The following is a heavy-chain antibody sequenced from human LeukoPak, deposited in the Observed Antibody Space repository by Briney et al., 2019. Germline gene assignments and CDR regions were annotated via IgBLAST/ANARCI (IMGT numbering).Heavy chain of an antibody. Sequence: GGSLRLSCAASGFTFSSYSMNWVRQAPGKGLEWVSYISSSSSTIYSADSVKGRFTISRENAKNSLYLQMNSLRAEDTAVYYCARDRSSFGVVVPAAVGIDYWGQGTLVTVSS. CDR3: ARDRSSFGVVVPAAVGIDY. V-gene: IGHV3-48*01. CDR1: GFTFSSYS. CDR2: ISSSSSTI. J-gene: IGHJ4*02. D-gene: IGHD2-2*01.